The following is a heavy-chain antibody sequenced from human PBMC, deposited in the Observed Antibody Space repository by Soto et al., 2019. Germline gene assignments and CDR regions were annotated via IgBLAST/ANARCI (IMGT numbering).Heavy chain of an antibody. CDR1: GFTFSSYA. CDR3: AKDGVVPAAIGAFDI. CDR2: ISGSGGST. Sequence: GGSLRLSCAASGFTFSSYAMSWVRQAPGKGLEGVSAISGSGGSTFYADSVKGRFTISRDNSKNTLYLQMNSLRAEDTAVYYCAKDGVVPAAIGAFDIWGQGTMVTVSS. V-gene: IGHV3-23*01. J-gene: IGHJ3*02. D-gene: IGHD2-2*01.